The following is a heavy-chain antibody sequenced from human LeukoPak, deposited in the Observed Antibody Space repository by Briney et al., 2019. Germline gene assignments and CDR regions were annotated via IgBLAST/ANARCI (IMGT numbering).Heavy chain of an antibody. V-gene: IGHV1-18*01. CDR3: AREVDSAMVNAFDF. CDR2: VSGYNGNT. J-gene: IGHJ3*01. D-gene: IGHD5-18*01. Sequence: ASVKVSCKASGYTITYYGINWVRLAPGQGLEWMGWVSGYNGNTRYAQNFQGRLTLTTDTSTNIAYMELMRLRSDDTAVYYCAREVDSAMVNAFDFWGQGTLVTVSS. CDR1: GYTITYYG.